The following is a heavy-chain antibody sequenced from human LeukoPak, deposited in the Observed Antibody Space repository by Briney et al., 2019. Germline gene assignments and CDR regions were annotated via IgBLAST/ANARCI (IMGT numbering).Heavy chain of an antibody. J-gene: IGHJ4*02. D-gene: IGHD6-19*01. Sequence: PGRSLRLSCAAPGFTFSSYAMHWVRQAPGKGLEWVAVISYDGSNKYYADSVRGRFTISRDNSKNTLYLQMNSLRAEDTAVYYCARDRDSSGIFDYWGQGTLVTVSS. CDR2: ISYDGSNK. V-gene: IGHV3-30*04. CDR1: GFTFSSYA. CDR3: ARDRDSSGIFDY.